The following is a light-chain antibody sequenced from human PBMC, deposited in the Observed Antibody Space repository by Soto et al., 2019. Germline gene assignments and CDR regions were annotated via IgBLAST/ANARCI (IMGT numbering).Light chain of an antibody. Sequence: IVLTQSPGTLSLSPGERATLSCRASQSVTKSLAWYQQKPGQAPRLLIYGASSRATGIPDRFSGSGFGTEFTLTISSLQPEDFAVYYCEQYNNWFSITFGQGTRLEIK. CDR3: EQYNNWFSIT. J-gene: IGKJ5*01. CDR1: QSVTKS. V-gene: IGKV3D-15*01. CDR2: GAS.